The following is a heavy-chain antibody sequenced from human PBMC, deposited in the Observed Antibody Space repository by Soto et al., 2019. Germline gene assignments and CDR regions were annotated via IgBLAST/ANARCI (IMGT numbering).Heavy chain of an antibody. CDR3: AKTRLYDNNEYHRDGFDV. V-gene: IGHV3-43D*03. D-gene: IGHD3-22*01. CDR1: GFTFANYA. J-gene: IGHJ3*01. CDR2: ISRDGDGT. Sequence: EVQLVESGGAVVRPGGSLRLSCAASGFTFANYAMHWVRQVPGRGLEWVSVISRDGDGTHYADSVKGRFVISRDNSKNSLYLQMSSLRVEDTAVYYCAKTRLYDNNEYHRDGFDVWGPGTAVTVSS.